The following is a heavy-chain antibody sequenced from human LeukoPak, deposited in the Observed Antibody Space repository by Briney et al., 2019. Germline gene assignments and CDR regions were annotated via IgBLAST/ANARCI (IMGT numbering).Heavy chain of an antibody. V-gene: IGHV4-59*01. CDR3: ARGGTDDAFDI. CDR2: IYYSGST. CDR1: GGSISSYY. J-gene: IGHJ3*02. Sequence: MTSETLSLTCTVSGGSISSYYWSWIRQPPGKGLEWIGNIYYSGSTNYNPSLKSRVTISVDTSKNQFSLKLNSVTAADTAVYYCARGGTDDAFDIWGQGTMVTVSS.